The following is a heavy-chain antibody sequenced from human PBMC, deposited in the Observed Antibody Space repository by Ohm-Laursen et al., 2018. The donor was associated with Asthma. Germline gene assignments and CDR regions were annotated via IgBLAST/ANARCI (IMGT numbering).Heavy chain of an antibody. CDR2: ISYDGSNK. CDR1: GFTFSLYA. D-gene: IGHD4-23*01. CDR3: ARGGVRWLFDY. Sequence: SLRLSCAASGFTFSLYAINWVRQAPGKGLEWVAVISYDGSNKYYADSVKGRFTISRDNSKNTLYLQMNSLRAEDTAVYYCARGGVRWLFDYWGQGTLVTVSS. J-gene: IGHJ4*02. V-gene: IGHV3-30*03.